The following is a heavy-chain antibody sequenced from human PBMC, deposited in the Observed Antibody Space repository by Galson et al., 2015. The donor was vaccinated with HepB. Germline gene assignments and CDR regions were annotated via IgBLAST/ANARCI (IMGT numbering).Heavy chain of an antibody. CDR3: VRGLYEFWGGYRPDTSDL. V-gene: IGHV3-21*06. CDR1: GFALNSYS. J-gene: IGHJ3*01. CDR2: ISSSSSNI. D-gene: IGHD3/OR15-3a*01. Sequence: SLRLSCATSGFALNSYSVNWIRQAPGKGLEWVASISSSSSNIHYVDSVKGRFTISRDNAKNSMDLQMNGLREDDTAVYFCVRGLYEFWGGYRPDTSDLWGQGTMVTVSS.